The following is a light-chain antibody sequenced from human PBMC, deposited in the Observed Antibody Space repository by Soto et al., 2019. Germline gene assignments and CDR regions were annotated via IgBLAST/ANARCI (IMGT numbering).Light chain of an antibody. CDR3: CSYAASPFV. CDR2: EGN. Sequence: QSALTQPASVSGSPGQSITISCTGSSSDIGTYDFVSWYQQHPGKAPKLMIYEGNQRPSGVSTRFSGSKSGNTASLTISGLQAEDEADYYCCSYAASPFVFGTGTKVTVL. J-gene: IGLJ1*01. CDR1: SSDIGTYDF. V-gene: IGLV2-23*01.